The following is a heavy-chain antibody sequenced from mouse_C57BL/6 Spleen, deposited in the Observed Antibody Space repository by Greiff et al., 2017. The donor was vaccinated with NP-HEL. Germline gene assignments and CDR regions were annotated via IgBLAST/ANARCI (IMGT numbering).Heavy chain of an antibody. V-gene: IGHV1-69*01. J-gene: IGHJ1*03. CDR1: GYTFTSYW. CDR2: IDPSDSYT. CDR3: ARWEDSSGYWYFDV. Sequence: QVQLQQPGAELVMPGASVKLSCKASGYTFTSYWMHWVKQRPGQGLEWIGEIDPSDSYTNYNQKFKGKSTLTVDKSSSTAYMQLSSLTSEDSAVYYCARWEDSSGYWYFDVWGTGTTVTVSS. D-gene: IGHD3-2*02.